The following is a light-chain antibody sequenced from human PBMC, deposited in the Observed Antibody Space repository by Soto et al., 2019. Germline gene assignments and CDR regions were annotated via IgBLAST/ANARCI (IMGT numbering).Light chain of an antibody. CDR1: TGAVTSGHY. CDR2: DTS. CDR3: LISYSGPRV. Sequence: QAVVTQEPSLTVSPGGTVTLTCGSSTGAVTSGHYPYWFQQKPGKAPRPLIYDTSNKHSWTPVRFSGSLPGGKAALTLSGAQPADEADYYYLISYSGPRVFGGGTKVTVL. J-gene: IGLJ2*01. V-gene: IGLV7-46*01.